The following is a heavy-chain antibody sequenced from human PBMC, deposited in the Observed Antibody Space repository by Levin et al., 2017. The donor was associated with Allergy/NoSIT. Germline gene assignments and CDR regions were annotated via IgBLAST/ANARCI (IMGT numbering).Heavy chain of an antibody. CDR2: ISYSGNS. V-gene: IGHV4-39*07. J-gene: IGHJ4*02. CDR3: TRVFTGSCFDH. CDR1: GGSITNNPYY. Sequence: PSETLSLTCAVSGGSITNNPYYWGWIRQPPGKGLEWIGSISYSGNSYYNASLKSRVTISRDTSKNQFSLRLSSVTAADTALYNCTRVFTGSCFDHWGQGILVTVSS. D-gene: IGHD2-15*01.